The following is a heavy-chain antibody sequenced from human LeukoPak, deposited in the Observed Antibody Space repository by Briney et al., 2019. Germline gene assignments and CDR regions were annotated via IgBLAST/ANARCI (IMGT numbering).Heavy chain of an antibody. V-gene: IGHV5-51*01. CDR3: ARRRATGAGYYFDY. J-gene: IGHJ4*02. CDR2: IYPGDSDT. CDR1: GNSITTYW. Sequence: GESLKISCKASGNSITTYWIGWVRQQPGKGLEWMGIIYPGDSDTRYSPSFQGQVTISADKSISTAYLQWSSLKASDTAMYYCARRRATGAGYYFDYWGQGTLVTVSS. D-gene: IGHD3-10*01.